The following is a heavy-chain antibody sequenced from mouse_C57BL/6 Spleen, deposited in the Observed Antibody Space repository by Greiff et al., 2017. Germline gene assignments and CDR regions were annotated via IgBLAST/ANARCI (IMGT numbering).Heavy chain of an antibody. CDR2: IDPSDSYT. CDR1: GYTFTSYW. D-gene: IGHD3-2*02. Sequence: VQLQQPGAELVMPGASVKLSCKASGYTFTSYWMHWVKQRPGQGLEWIGEIDPSDSYTNYNQKFKGKSTLTVDKSSSTAYMQLSSLTSEDSAVYYCARGGLRLPYFDYWGQGTTLTVSS. V-gene: IGHV1-69*01. J-gene: IGHJ2*01. CDR3: ARGGLRLPYFDY.